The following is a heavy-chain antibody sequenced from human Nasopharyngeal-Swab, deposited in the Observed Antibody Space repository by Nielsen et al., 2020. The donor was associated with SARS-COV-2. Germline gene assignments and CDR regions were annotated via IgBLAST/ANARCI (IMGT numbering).Heavy chain of an antibody. Sequence: PGKGLEWIGYIYHSGSTYYNPSLKSRVTISVDRSKNQFSLKLSSVTAADTAVYYCARGVDTAMAKDYYGMDVWGQGTTVTVSS. D-gene: IGHD5-18*01. CDR2: IYHSGST. V-gene: IGHV4-30-2*01. CDR3: ARGVDTAMAKDYYGMDV. J-gene: IGHJ6*02.